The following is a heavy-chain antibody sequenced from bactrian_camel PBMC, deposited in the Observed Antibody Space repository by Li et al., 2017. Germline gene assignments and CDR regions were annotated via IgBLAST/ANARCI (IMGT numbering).Heavy chain of an antibody. D-gene: IGHD1*01. CDR1: YTRSSNC. CDR3: AGAFWRDGGPLMAGRYSR. CDR2: IDSGGRT. Sequence: VQLVESGGGSVQAGGSLRLSCGYTRSSNCMAWFRQTPGKEREGVAAIDSGGRTSYGGSVKGRVTISKDNAKNTLYLQMNSLKPEDTAMYYCAGAFWRDGGPLMAGRYSRWGQGTQVTVS. V-gene: IGHV3S26*01. J-gene: IGHJ4*01.